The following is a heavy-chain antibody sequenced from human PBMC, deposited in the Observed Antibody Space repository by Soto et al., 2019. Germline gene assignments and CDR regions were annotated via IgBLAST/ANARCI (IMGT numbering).Heavy chain of an antibody. Sequence: GESLKISCKGSGYSFTSYWIGWVRQMPGKGLEWMGIIYPGDSDTRCSPSFQGQVTISADKSISTAYLQWSSLKASDTAMYYCARLNTAMVTLNYYYGMDVWGQGTTVTVS. CDR3: ARLNTAMVTLNYYYGMDV. CDR1: GYSFTSYW. CDR2: IYPGDSDT. D-gene: IGHD5-18*01. J-gene: IGHJ6*02. V-gene: IGHV5-51*01.